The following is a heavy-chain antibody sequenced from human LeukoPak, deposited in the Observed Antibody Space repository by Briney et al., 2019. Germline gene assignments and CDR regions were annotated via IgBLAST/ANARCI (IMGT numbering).Heavy chain of an antibody. Sequence: GASVKVSCKVSGYTLTESSMHWVRQAPGKGLEWMGGFDPEDGETIFAQKFQGRVTMTEDTSTDTAYMELSSLRSEDTAVYLCATLPEYCSSGSCYSLDLWGQGTLVTVSS. CDR1: GYTLTESS. V-gene: IGHV1-24*01. CDR3: ATLPEYCSSGSCYSLDL. CDR2: FDPEDGET. D-gene: IGHD2-15*01. J-gene: IGHJ5*02.